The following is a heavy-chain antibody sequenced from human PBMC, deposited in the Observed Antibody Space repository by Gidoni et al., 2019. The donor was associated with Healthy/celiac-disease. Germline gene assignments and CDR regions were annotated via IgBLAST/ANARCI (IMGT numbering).Heavy chain of an antibody. CDR1: GVTFSSYE. Sequence: EVQLVESGGGWVQPGGSLRLTCAASGVTFSSYEMNWVRQAPGKGLEWISYISSSGSTIYYADSVKGRFTISRDHAKNSLYLQMNSLRAEDTAVYYCARDETGTTASDYWGQGTLVTVSS. CDR3: ARDETGTTASDY. J-gene: IGHJ4*02. D-gene: IGHD1-7*01. V-gene: IGHV3-48*03. CDR2: ISSSGSTI.